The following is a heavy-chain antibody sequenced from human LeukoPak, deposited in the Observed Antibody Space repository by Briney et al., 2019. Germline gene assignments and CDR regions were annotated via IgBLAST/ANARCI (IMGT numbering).Heavy chain of an antibody. CDR2: INPNSGDT. CDR1: GYRFTAYS. J-gene: IGHJ4*02. CDR3: ASFGSGSPYDY. D-gene: IGHD3-10*01. V-gene: IGHV1-2*02. Sequence: ASVKVSCKASGYRFTAYSMHWVRQAPGLGLEWMGWINPNSGDTKNAQNFQGRVTMTRDTSISTVYMELSSLRSDDTAVFHCASFGSGSPYDYWGQGTLVTVSS.